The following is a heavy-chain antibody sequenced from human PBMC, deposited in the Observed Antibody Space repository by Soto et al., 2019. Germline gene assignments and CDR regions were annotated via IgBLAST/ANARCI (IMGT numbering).Heavy chain of an antibody. CDR1: GGSISGSDYY. CDR2: IYYSGST. CDR3: ATARAIMDSFDY. V-gene: IGHV4-30-4*01. D-gene: IGHD3-16*01. J-gene: IGHJ4*02. Sequence: QVQLQESGPGLVKPSQTLSLTCTVSGGSISGSDYYWNWIRQPPGKGLEWIGFIYYSGSTYYNPSLKRRLTISLDTSKNQFSLRLSSVTAADTAVYYCATARAIMDSFDYWGRGTLLTVSS.